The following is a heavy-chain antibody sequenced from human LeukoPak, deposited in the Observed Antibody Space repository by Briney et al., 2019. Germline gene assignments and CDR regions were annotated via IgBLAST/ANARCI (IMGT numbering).Heavy chain of an antibody. Sequence: GGSLRLSCAASGFTFSSSAMSWVRQAPGKGLEWVSAISGSGVNTYSADSVKGRFTISRDNAKNSLYLQMNSLRAEDTAVYYCAELGITMIGGVWGKGTTVTISS. CDR1: GFTFSSSA. CDR3: AELGITMIGGV. D-gene: IGHD3-10*02. V-gene: IGHV3-23*01. CDR2: ISGSGVNT. J-gene: IGHJ6*04.